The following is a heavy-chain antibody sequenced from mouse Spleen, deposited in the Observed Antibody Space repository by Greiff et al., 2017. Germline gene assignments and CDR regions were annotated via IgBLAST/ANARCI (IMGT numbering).Heavy chain of an antibody. J-gene: IGHJ4*01. CDR2: ISSGGST. V-gene: IGHV5-6-5*01. CDR3: ARGPGDYAMDY. Sequence: EVKLMESGGGLVKPGGSLKLSCAASGFTFSSYAMSWVRQTPEKRLEWVASISSGGSTYYPDSVKGRFTISRDNARNILYLQMSSLRSEDTAMYYCARGPGDYAMDYWGQGTSVTVSS. CDR1: GFTFSSYA.